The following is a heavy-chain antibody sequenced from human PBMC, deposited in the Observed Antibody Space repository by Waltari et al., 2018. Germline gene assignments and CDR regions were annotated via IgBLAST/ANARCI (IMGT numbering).Heavy chain of an antibody. CDR2: INHSGST. CDR3: ARGFSRGYYYYYGMDV. CDR1: GGSFSGYY. D-gene: IGHD6-13*01. J-gene: IGHJ6*02. V-gene: IGHV4-34*01. Sequence: QVQLQQWGAGLLKPSETLSLTCAVYGGSFSGYYWSWIRQPPGKGLEWIGEINHSGSTNYNPSLKSRGTISVDTSKNQFSLKLSSVTAADTAVYYCARGFSRGYYYYYGMDVWGQGTTVTVSS.